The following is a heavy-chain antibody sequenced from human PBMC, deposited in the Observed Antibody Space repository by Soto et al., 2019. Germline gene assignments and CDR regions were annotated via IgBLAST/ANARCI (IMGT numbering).Heavy chain of an antibody. CDR3: AIDALGYCISTSCLGPDY. V-gene: IGHV3-23*01. Sequence: EVQLLESGGGLVQPGGSLRLSCAASGFTFSSYAMSWVRQAPGKGLEWVSAISGSGGSTYYADSVKGRFTISRDNSKNTLYLQMNSLRAEDTAVYYCAIDALGYCISTSCLGPDYWGQGTLVTVSS. CDR1: GFTFSSYA. D-gene: IGHD2-2*01. J-gene: IGHJ4*02. CDR2: ISGSGGST.